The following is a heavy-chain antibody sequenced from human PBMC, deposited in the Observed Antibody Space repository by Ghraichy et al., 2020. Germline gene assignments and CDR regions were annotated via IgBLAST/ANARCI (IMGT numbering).Heavy chain of an antibody. Sequence: GESLNISCAASGFTFSSCGMHWVRQAPGKGLEWVAVISYDGSNKYYADSVKGRFTISRDNSKNTLYLQMNSLRAEDTAVYYCAKWYSSSWHTFDYWGQGTLVTVSS. V-gene: IGHV3-30*18. J-gene: IGHJ4*02. CDR2: ISYDGSNK. CDR1: GFTFSSCG. CDR3: AKWYSSSWHTFDY. D-gene: IGHD6-13*01.